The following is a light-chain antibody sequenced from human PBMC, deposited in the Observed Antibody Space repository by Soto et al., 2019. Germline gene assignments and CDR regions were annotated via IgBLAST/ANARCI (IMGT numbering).Light chain of an antibody. Sequence: DIQMTQSPSTLSASVGDRVTFTCRASQSISTWLAWYQQKPGKPPRLRISDASSLARGVPSRFSGSGSGTEFTFTISSLQPEDFATYYCQQYNSYSITFGGGTKVEIK. CDR2: DAS. J-gene: IGKJ4*01. V-gene: IGKV1-5*01. CDR3: QQYNSYSIT. CDR1: QSISTW.